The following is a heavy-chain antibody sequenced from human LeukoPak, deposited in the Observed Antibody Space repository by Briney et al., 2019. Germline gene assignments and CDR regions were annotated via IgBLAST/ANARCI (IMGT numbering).Heavy chain of an antibody. D-gene: IGHD5-12*01. V-gene: IGHV3-9*01. Sequence: SGRSLRLSCAASGFTFDDYALHWVRQAPGQGLEWVSGISWNSGSIGYADSVKGRFTISRDNAKNSLYLQMNSLRAEDTALYYCAKGSSEATDIWGQGTRVTVSS. CDR3: AKGSSEATDI. CDR1: GFTFDDYA. CDR2: ISWNSGSI. J-gene: IGHJ3*02.